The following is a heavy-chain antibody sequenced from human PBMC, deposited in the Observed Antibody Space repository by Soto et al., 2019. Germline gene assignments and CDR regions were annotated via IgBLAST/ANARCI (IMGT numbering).Heavy chain of an antibody. CDR1: GFTFSSYA. J-gene: IGHJ6*02. CDR2: IGGSGSTT. V-gene: IGHV3-23*01. CDR3: AKDYYGDYYDYGMDV. D-gene: IGHD4-17*01. Sequence: EVQLLESGGGLVQPGGSLRVSCAASGFTFSSYAMNWVRQAPGKGLEWVSIIGGSGSTTYYADSVKGRFTISRDNSKNTLYLQRNSLKDEDTAVYYCAKDYYGDYYDYGMDVWGQGTTVTVSS.